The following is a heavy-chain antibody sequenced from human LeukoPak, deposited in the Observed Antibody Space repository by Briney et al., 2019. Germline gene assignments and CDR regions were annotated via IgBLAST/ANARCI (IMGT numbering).Heavy chain of an antibody. D-gene: IGHD3-10*01. CDR1: GFTFSTYA. CDR3: AKLPHSRGGSYSDY. Sequence: PGGSLSLSCAASGFTFSTYAMSWARQAPGKGLEWVSTISSAGGIPTYYADSVKGRFTISRDNSKNTVYLQMNNLRAEDTAVYYCAKLPHSRGGSYSDYWGQGTLVTVSS. CDR2: ISSAGGIPT. V-gene: IGHV3-23*01. J-gene: IGHJ4*02.